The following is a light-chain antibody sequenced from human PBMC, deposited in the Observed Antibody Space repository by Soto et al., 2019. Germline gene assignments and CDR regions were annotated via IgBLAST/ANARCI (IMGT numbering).Light chain of an antibody. J-gene: IGKJ1*01. V-gene: IGKV1-5*01. CDR2: DAS. CDR1: QGISSL. Sequence: IQISQSLSTLSPSIGDRVTXTCRASQGISSLLAWYQQNPGKAPKLLIYDASRLQGGVPSRFGGSGSGTEFTLTISSLHPDDFATYYWHQYNTYSLTFGQGAKVDI. CDR3: HQYNTYSLT.